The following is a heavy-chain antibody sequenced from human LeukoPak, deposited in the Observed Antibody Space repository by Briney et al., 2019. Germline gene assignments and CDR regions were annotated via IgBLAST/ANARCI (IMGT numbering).Heavy chain of an antibody. CDR3: ATSVAVAGWPEGAFDI. CDR2: IHTSGST. CDR1: GGSISSDY. Sequence: PSETLSLTCTVSGGSISSDYWSWIRQPAGKGLQWIGRIHTSGSTNYNPSLKSRVTMSLDTSKNQFPLKMRSVTAADTAVYYCATSVAVAGWPEGAFDIWGQGTLVTVSS. D-gene: IGHD6-19*01. J-gene: IGHJ3*02. V-gene: IGHV4-4*07.